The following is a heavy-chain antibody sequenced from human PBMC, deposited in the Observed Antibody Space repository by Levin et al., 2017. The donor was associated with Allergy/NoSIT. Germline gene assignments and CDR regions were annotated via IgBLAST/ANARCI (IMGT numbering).Heavy chain of an antibody. V-gene: IGHV4-34*01. CDR1: GGSFSGYY. Sequence: PSETLSLTCAVYGGSFSGYYWSWIRQPPGKGLEWIGEINHSGSTNYNPSLKSRVTISVDTSKNQFSLKLSSVTAADTAVYYCARGLRYCSGGSCYDYGMDVWGQGTTVTVSS. CDR3: ARGLRYCSGGSCYDYGMDV. CDR2: INHSGST. D-gene: IGHD2-15*01. J-gene: IGHJ6*02.